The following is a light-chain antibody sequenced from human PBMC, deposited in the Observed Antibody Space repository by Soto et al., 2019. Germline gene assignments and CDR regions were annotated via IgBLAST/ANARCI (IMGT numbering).Light chain of an antibody. CDR1: QSVSSY. V-gene: IGKV3-11*01. CDR3: QQRGNWPRT. J-gene: IGKJ2*01. Sequence: EIVLTQSPATLSLSPGERATLSCRASQSVSSYLAWYQQKPGQAPRLLIYDASNRATGIPARFSGSGSVTDFTLTISSLEPEDFAVYYCQQRGNWPRTFGQGTKLEIK. CDR2: DAS.